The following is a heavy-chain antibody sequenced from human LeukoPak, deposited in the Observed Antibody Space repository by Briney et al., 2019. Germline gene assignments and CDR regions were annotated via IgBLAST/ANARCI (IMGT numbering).Heavy chain of an antibody. CDR1: GGTFSSNA. CDR2: IIPILGTA. Sequence: ASVKVSCKASGGTFSSNAISWVRQAPGQGPEWMGRIIPILGTAEYAEKFQGRVTITADKSTTTAYMELSSLKSEDTALYYCARGKGFVGHSDYWGQGTLVTVSS. J-gene: IGHJ4*02. V-gene: IGHV1-69*04. CDR3: ARGKGFVGHSDY. D-gene: IGHD2-15*01.